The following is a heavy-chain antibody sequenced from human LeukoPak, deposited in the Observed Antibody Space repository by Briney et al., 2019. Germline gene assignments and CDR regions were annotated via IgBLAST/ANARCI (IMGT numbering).Heavy chain of an antibody. CDR2: IDPNTGGT. Sequence: ASVKVSCKASGYTFTGNYMHWVRQAPGQGLEWMGWIDPNTGGTNYAQKFQGRVTMTRGTSISTAYMELSRLRSDDTAVYYCARGISEFGELFFDYWGQGTLVTVSS. J-gene: IGHJ4*02. V-gene: IGHV1-2*02. CDR1: GYTFTGNY. D-gene: IGHD3-10*01. CDR3: ARGISEFGELFFDY.